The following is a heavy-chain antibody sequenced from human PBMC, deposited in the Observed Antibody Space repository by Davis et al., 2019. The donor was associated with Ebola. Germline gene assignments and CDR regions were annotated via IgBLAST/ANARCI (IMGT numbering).Heavy chain of an antibody. V-gene: IGHV3-11*04. CDR3: ARARWGGGYNRNYFDY. CDR2: ISGSGGST. Sequence: LSLTCAVYGGSFSGYYWSWIRQPPGKGLEWVSAISGSGGSTYYADSVKGRFTISRDNAKNSLYLQMNSLRDEDTAVYYCARARWGGGYNRNYFDYWGQGTLVTVSS. CDR1: GGSFSGYY. J-gene: IGHJ4*02. D-gene: IGHD5-24*01.